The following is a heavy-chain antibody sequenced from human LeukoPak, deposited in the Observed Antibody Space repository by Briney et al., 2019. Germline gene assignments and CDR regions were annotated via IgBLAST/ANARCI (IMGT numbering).Heavy chain of an antibody. CDR2: IYTIWST. V-gene: IGHV4-4*07. CDR3: ARADRAAAGYDDAFDI. J-gene: IGHJ3*02. CDR1: GGSMGIYY. D-gene: IGHD6-13*01. Sequence: ETLALPCPFSGGSMGIYYWSWMREPAGTGLEGIGGIYTIWSTYYNPSLKSRVTISVDTSKNQFSLKLSSVTAADTAVYYCARADRAAAGYDDAFDIWGQGTMVTVSS.